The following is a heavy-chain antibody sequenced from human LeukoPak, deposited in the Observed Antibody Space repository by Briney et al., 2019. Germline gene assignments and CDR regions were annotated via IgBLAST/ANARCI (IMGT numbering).Heavy chain of an antibody. CDR1: GFNYSSYT. CDR2: ISASRDIT. CDR3: VRGSLASGVVVYYYYYLDV. D-gene: IGHD3-3*01. V-gene: IGHV3-48*01. J-gene: IGHJ6*03. Sequence: GGSLRLSCAASGFNYSSYTMNWVRQAPGMGLEWLSYISASRDITYYADSVKGRFTISRDNAKNSLYLQMNSLRAEDTAVYYCVRGSLASGVVVYYYYYLDVWGKGTTVTVFS.